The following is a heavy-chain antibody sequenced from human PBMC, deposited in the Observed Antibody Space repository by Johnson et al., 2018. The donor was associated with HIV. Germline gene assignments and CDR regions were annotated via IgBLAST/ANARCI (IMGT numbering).Heavy chain of an antibody. CDR1: GFTFSRYA. V-gene: IGHV3-30-3*01. CDR2: ISYDGSNK. J-gene: IGHJ3*02. CDR3: ARDWEGYAFDI. D-gene: IGHD1-26*01. Sequence: LRLSCAATGFTFSRYAMHWVRQAPGKGLEWVAVISYDGSNKYYADSVKGPFTISRDNSKNTLDLQMNRPRAQDSAVYYCARDWEGYAFDIWGQGTMVTVSS.